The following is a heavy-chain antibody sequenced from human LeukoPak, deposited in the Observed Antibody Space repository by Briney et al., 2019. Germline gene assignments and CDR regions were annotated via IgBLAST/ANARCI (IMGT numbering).Heavy chain of an antibody. CDR2: IKQDGSEK. D-gene: IGHD6-13*01. J-gene: IGHJ5*02. CDR3: ARDLELVNWFDP. Sequence: PGGSLRLSCAASGFTVSSYWTSCVRQAPGKWLEWVANIKQDGSEKYYVDSVKGRFTISRDNAKNSLYLQMNSLRAEDTAVYYCARDLELVNWFDPWGQGTLVTVSS. V-gene: IGHV3-7*01. CDR1: GFTVSSYW.